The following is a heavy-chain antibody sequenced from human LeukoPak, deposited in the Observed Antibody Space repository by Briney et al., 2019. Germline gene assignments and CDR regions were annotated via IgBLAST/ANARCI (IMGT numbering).Heavy chain of an antibody. CDR1: GGSISGSH. CDR2: LYSTGTT. D-gene: IGHD5-18*01. J-gene: IGHJ5*02. Sequence: SETLSLTCTVSGGSISGSHWGWIRQPPGKGLEWIMSLYSTGTTEYNASLKSRVAMSVDTSKNQLSLKLTSVTAADMAVYYCVARPLTAPRAWFDPWGQGLLVTVSA. CDR3: VARPLTAPRAWFDP. V-gene: IGHV4-59*08.